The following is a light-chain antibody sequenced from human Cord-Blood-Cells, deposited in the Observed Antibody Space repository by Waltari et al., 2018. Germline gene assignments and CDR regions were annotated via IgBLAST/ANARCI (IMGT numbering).Light chain of an antibody. Sequence: DIQMTQSPSTLSASVGDRVHITCRASQSISSWLAWYQQTPGKAPKLLIYKASSLESGVPSRFSGSGSGTEFTLTISSLQPDDFATYYCQQYNSYSTFGQGTKLEIK. CDR2: KAS. CDR3: QQYNSYST. CDR1: QSISSW. J-gene: IGKJ2*01. V-gene: IGKV1-5*03.